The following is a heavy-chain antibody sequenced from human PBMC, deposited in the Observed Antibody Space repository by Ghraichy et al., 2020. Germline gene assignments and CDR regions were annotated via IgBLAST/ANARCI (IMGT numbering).Heavy chain of an antibody. CDR3: ARARSIAARRFYYYYYMDV. D-gene: IGHD6-6*01. J-gene: IGHJ6*03. CDR1: GGSFSGYY. V-gene: IGHV4-34*01. Sequence: SETLSLTCAVYGGSFSGYYWSWIRQPPGKGLEWIGEINHSGSTNYNPSLKSRVTISVDTSKNQFSLKLSSVTAADTAVYYCARARSIAARRFYYYYYMDVWGKGTTVTVSS. CDR2: INHSGST.